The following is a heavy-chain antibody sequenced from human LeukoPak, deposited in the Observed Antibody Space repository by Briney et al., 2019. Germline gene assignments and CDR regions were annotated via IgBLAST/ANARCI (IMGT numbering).Heavy chain of an antibody. Sequence: PGGSLGLSCAASGFTFSSYAMSWVRQAPGKGLEWVSAISGSGGSTYYADSVKGRFTISRDNSKNTLYLQMNSLRAEDTAVYYCAKGGGYTGYEISDYWGQGTLVTVSS. D-gene: IGHD5-12*01. V-gene: IGHV3-23*01. CDR3: AKGGGYTGYEISDY. CDR2: ISGSGGST. CDR1: GFTFSSYA. J-gene: IGHJ4*02.